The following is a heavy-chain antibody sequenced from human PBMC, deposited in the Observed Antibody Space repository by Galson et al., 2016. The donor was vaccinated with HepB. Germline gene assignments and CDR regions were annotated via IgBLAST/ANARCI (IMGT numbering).Heavy chain of an antibody. CDR3: ARSVEGHFDY. Sequence: SLRLSCAASGFTFSSYSMNWVRQAPGKGLEWVSYISVYRTIYYADSVKGRFTISRDNARNSLYLQMNTLRAEDTAVYYCARSVEGHFDYWGQGILVTSPQ. V-gene: IGHV3-48*04. CDR1: GFTFSSYS. J-gene: IGHJ4*02. CDR2: ISVYRTI. D-gene: IGHD1-1*01.